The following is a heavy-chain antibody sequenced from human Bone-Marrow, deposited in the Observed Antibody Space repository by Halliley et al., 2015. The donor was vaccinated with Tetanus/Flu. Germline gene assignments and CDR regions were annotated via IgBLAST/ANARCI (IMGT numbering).Heavy chain of an antibody. D-gene: IGHD1-26*01. CDR1: GFTFSGHG. J-gene: IGHJ4*02. Sequence: CAASGFTFSGHGMHWVRQAPGKGLEWVALIWYDGSKTYYADSVKGRFTISRDNSKNTLYLEMNSLRAEDTAVYYCARANIVGATADFDYWGQGSLVTVSS. CDR2: IWYDGSKT. CDR3: ARANIVGATADFDY. V-gene: IGHV3-33*01.